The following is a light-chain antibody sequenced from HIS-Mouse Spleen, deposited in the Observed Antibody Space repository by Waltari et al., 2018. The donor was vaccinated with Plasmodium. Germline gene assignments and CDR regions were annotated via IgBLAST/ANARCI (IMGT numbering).Light chain of an antibody. CDR3: QQYNNWSFT. CDR2: GAS. CDR1: QSVRSN. J-gene: IGKJ3*01. V-gene: IGKV3-15*01. Sequence: EIVMTQSPATLSVSPGARATLSCRASQSVRSNFAWYQQKPGRAPRLLIYGASTRATGIPARFSGSGSGTEFTLTISSLQSEDFAVYYCQQYNNWSFTFGPGTKVDIK.